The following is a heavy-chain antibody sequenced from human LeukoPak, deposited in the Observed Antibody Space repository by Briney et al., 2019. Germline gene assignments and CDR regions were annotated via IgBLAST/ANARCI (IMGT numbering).Heavy chain of an antibody. CDR2: INPNSGGT. D-gene: IGHD5-18*01. V-gene: IGHV1-2*02. CDR3: ARDGATAMAGYYYYGMDV. J-gene: IGHJ6*02. Sequence: ASVKVSCKASGYTFTGYYMHWVRQAPGQGLEWMGWINPNSGGTNYAQKFQGRVTMTRDTSISTAYMELSRLGSDDTAVYYCARDGATAMAGYYYYGMDVWGQGTTVTVSS. CDR1: GYTFTGYY.